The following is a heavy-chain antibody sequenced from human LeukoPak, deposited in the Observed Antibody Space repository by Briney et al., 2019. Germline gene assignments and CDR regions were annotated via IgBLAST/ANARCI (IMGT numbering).Heavy chain of an antibody. Sequence: SETLSLTCTVSGGSISSHYWSWIRQPPGKGLEWIGYIYYSGSTNYNPPLKSRVTISVDTSKNQFSLKLSSVTAADTAVYYCARDVSGSFGYWGQGTLVTVSS. J-gene: IGHJ4*02. CDR2: IYYSGST. D-gene: IGHD1-26*01. V-gene: IGHV4-59*11. CDR3: ARDVSGSFGY. CDR1: GGSISSHY.